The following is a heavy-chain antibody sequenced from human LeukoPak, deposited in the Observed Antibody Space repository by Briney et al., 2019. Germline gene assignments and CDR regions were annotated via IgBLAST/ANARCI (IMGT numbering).Heavy chain of an antibody. V-gene: IGHV1-69*05. J-gene: IGHJ3*02. CDR1: GGTFSSYA. D-gene: IGHD5-18*01. CDR3: ARADTAMSPYACDI. CDR2: IITISGTA. Sequence: GASVKVSCKASGGTFSSYAINWVRQAPGQGLEWMGRIITISGTANYAQKCQGRVTITTDKSTSTAHMELSSLRSDDTAVYYCARADTAMSPYACDIWGQGRMLTVAS.